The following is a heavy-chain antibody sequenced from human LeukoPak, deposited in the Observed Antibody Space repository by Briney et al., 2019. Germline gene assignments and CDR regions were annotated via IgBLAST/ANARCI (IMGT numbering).Heavy chain of an antibody. D-gene: IGHD5-24*01. CDR2: IKQDGSEK. CDR1: GFTFSSYW. V-gene: IGHV3-7*01. Sequence: GGSLRLSCAASGFTFSSYWMTWVRQAPGKGPEFVANIKQDGSEKKYVDSLKGRFTISRDNAKNSVFLQINSLRAEDTAVYYCAGEDGYNTMNHWGQGTLVTVSS. J-gene: IGHJ5*02. CDR3: AGEDGYNTMNH.